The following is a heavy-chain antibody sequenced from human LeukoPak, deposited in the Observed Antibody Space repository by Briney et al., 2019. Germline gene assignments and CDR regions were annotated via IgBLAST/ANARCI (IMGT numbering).Heavy chain of an antibody. CDR1: GGSISSYH. CDR3: ARHTTETGYYFDY. Sequence: PSETLSLTCTVSGGSISSYHWSWIRQPPGKGLEWIGYISYSGSTNYNPSLKSRVTISVDTSKNQFSLKRSSVTAADTAVYYCARHTTETGYYFDYWGQGALVTVSS. D-gene: IGHD1-1*01. J-gene: IGHJ4*02. V-gene: IGHV4-59*08. CDR2: ISYSGST.